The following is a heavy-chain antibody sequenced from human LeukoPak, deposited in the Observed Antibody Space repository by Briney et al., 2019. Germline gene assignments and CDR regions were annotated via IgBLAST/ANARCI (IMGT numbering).Heavy chain of an antibody. Sequence: GGSLRLSCAASGFTFSTYSMNWVRQAPGKGLGWVSSISSSSTYIYYADSVKGRFTISRDNAENSLYLQMNSLRAEDTAVYYCARAIEMSTITAFDIWGQGTMVTVSS. CDR2: ISSSSTYI. CDR1: GFTFSTYS. D-gene: IGHD5-24*01. CDR3: ARAIEMSTITAFDI. J-gene: IGHJ3*02. V-gene: IGHV3-21*01.